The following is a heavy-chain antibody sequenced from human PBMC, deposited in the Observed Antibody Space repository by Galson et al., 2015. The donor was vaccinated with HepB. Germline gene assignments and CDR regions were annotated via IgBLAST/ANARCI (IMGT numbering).Heavy chain of an antibody. CDR1: GDSVSSNSAA. CDR3: AQGGYCSSTCCYGPYYYGMDV. J-gene: IGHJ6*02. CDR2: TYYRSKWYN. V-gene: IGHV6-1*01. Sequence: CAISGDSVSSNSAAWNWIRQSPSRGLEWLGRTYYRSKWYNDYAVSVKSRKTINPDTSKNQFSLQLNSVTPEDTAVYYCAQGGYCSSTCCYGPYYYGMDVWGQGTTVTVSS. D-gene: IGHD2-2*01.